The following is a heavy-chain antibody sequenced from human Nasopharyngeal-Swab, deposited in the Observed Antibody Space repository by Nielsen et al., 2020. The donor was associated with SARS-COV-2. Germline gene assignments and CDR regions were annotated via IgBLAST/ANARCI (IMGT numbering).Heavy chain of an antibody. CDR1: GFTFNNYN. CDR3: ARDGLDYDFWSAYFMDV. CDR2: ISSSSSYI. Sequence: GGSLRLSCAASGFTFNNYNFNWVRQAPGKGLEWVSSISSSSSYIYYADSVKGRFTISRDSAQSSLFLQMNSLRAEDTAVYYCARDGLDYDFWSAYFMDVWCRGTTVIVSS. D-gene: IGHD3-3*01. V-gene: IGHV3-21*01. J-gene: IGHJ6*02.